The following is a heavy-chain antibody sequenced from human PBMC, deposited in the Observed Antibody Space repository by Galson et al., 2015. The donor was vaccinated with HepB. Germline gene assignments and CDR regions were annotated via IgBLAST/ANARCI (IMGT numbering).Heavy chain of an antibody. V-gene: IGHV3-21*01. CDR2: ISSSSSYI. Sequence: SLRLSCAASGFTFSSYAMHWVRQAPGKGLEWVSSISSSSSYIYYADSVKGRFTISRDNAKNSLYLQMNSLRAEDTAVYYCARDPHGYNGYYYYMDVWGKGTTVTVSS. D-gene: IGHD5-24*01. CDR3: ARDPHGYNGYYYYMDV. CDR1: GFTFSSYA. J-gene: IGHJ6*03.